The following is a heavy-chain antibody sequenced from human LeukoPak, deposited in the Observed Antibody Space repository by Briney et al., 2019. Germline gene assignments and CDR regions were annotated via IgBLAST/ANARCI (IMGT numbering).Heavy chain of an antibody. V-gene: IGHV1-24*01. J-gene: IGHJ4*02. D-gene: IGHD1-1*01. Sequence: ASVKVSCKVSGHTLSELSMHWLRQAPGKGLEWMGGFEPEDGKIISAQKFQGRVTMTEDTSTDTAYMELSRLTSEDTAIYYCVAISPYNWKAHDYWGQGTLLTVSS. CDR1: GHTLSELS. CDR3: VAISPYNWKAHDY. CDR2: FEPEDGKI.